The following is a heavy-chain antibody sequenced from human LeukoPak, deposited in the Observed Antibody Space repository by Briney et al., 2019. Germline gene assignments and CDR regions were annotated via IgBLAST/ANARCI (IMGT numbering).Heavy chain of an antibody. V-gene: IGHV4-34*01. CDR1: GGSFSNSY. Sequence: SETLSLTCAVNGGSFSNSYWSWIRQPPGKGLEWIGEINHSGTTYYNPSLKSRVTISVDTSKNQFSLKLSSVTAADTAVYYCARQTGYYDSSGYFLDYWGQGTLVTVSS. CDR3: ARQTGYYDSSGYFLDY. D-gene: IGHD3-22*01. J-gene: IGHJ4*02. CDR2: INHSGTT.